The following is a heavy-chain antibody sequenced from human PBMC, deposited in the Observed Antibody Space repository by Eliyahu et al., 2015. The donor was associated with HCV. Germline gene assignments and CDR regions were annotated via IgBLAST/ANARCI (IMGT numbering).Heavy chain of an antibody. Sequence: QVQLQQWGAGLLKPSETLSLTCAVYGXSXSGYYRXWIRQPPGKGLEWIGEINHSGSTNYNPSLKSRVTISVDTSKNQFSLKLSSVTAADTAVYYCARGRLVPGSYYFDYWGQGTLVTVSS. J-gene: IGHJ4*02. CDR3: ARGRLVPGSYYFDY. V-gene: IGHV4-34*01. D-gene: IGHD3-9*01. CDR1: GXSXSGYY. CDR2: INHSGST.